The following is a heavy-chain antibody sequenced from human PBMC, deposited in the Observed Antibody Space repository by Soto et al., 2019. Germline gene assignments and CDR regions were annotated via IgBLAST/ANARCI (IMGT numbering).Heavy chain of an antibody. Sequence: QVQLVESGGGVVQPGRSLRLSCAASGFTFSSYGMHWVRQAPGKGLEWVAVISYDGSNKYYADSVKGRFTISRDNSKNPLYLQMNGLRAETTAVFYWGKPQKGLYNWNPMAYGGKEPLATVPS. CDR1: GFTFSSYG. CDR2: ISYDGSNK. D-gene: IGHD1-20*01. CDR3: GKPQKGLYNWNPMAY. V-gene: IGHV3-30*18. J-gene: IGHJ4*02.